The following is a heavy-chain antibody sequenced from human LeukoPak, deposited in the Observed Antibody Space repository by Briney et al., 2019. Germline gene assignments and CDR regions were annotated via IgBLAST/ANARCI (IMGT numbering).Heavy chain of an antibody. Sequence: GGSLRLSCAASGFTFSSYAMSWVRQAPGKGLEWVSYISTSDTTIYYADSVKGRFTISRDNAKNSLYLQMNSLRAEDTAVYYCARQSVTTGYFDYWGQGTLVTVSS. CDR3: ARQSVTTGYFDY. J-gene: IGHJ4*02. CDR2: ISTSDTTI. D-gene: IGHD4-17*01. V-gene: IGHV3-48*04. CDR1: GFTFSSYA.